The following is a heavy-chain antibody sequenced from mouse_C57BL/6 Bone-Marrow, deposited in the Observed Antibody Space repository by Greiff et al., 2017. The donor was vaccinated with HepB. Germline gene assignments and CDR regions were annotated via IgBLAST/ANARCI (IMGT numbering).Heavy chain of an antibody. CDR2: INPGSGGT. Sequence: VQWVESGAELVRPGTSVKVSCKASGYAFTNYLIEWVKQRPGQGLEWIGVINPGSGGTNYNEKFKGKATLTADKSSSTAYMQLSSLTSEDSAVYFCARGKKDYYGSSYFDYWGQGTTLTVSS. D-gene: IGHD1-1*01. J-gene: IGHJ2*01. CDR3: ARGKKDYYGSSYFDY. CDR1: GYAFTNYL. V-gene: IGHV1-54*01.